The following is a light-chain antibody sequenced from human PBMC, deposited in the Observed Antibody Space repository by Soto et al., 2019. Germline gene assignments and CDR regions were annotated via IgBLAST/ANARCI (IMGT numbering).Light chain of an antibody. V-gene: IGKV3-11*01. CDR2: DAS. CDR1: QSVSSY. Sequence: EIVLTQSPATLSLSPGERATLSCRASQSVSSYLAWYQQKPGQAPRLLIYDASNRATGIPARFSGSGSGKDFTLTIRSLEPEDFAVYCCQQLSNWPPYTFGQGTKLEIK. J-gene: IGKJ2*01. CDR3: QQLSNWPPYT.